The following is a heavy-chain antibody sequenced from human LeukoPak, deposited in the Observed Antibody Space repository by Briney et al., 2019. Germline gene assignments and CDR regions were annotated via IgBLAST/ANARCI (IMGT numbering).Heavy chain of an antibody. D-gene: IGHD3-22*01. CDR2: IYSGGST. J-gene: IGHJ3*02. V-gene: IGHV3-53*05. CDR3: ARGGYYDSSSYPYFWKTNTDAFDI. CDR1: GFTVSSNY. Sequence: GGSLRLSCAASGFTVSSNYMSWVRQAPGKGLEWVSVIYSGGSTYYADSVKGRFTISRDNYKNTLYLQMNNMRPEDTAVFFCARGGYYDSSSYPYFWKTNTDAFDIWGRGTMVTVSA.